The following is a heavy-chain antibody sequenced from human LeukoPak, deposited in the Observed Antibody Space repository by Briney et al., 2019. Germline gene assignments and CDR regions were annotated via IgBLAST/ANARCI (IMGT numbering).Heavy chain of an antibody. V-gene: IGHV3-23*01. CDR2: ISGSGGST. CDR3: AKVRGRGYYDSSGYYPFDY. Sequence: GGSLRLSCAASGFTFSIYAMSWVRQAPGKGLEWVSAISGSGGSTYYADSVKGRFTISRDNSKNTLYLQMNSLRAEDTAVYYCAKVRGRGYYDSSGYYPFDYWGQGTLVTVSS. D-gene: IGHD3-22*01. J-gene: IGHJ4*02. CDR1: GFTFSIYA.